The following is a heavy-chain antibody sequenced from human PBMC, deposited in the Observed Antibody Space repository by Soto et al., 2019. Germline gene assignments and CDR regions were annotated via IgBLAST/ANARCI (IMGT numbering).Heavy chain of an antibody. D-gene: IGHD2-15*01. Sequence: QVQLVQSGAEEKKPGASVKVSCKASGYTFTSYAMHWVRQAPGQRLEWMGWINAGNGNTKYSQKFQGSVTITRDTSASTPYMELSSLRSDDTAVYYCARGTVVTHFDYWGQGTLVTVSS. J-gene: IGHJ4*02. CDR1: GYTFTSYA. CDR2: INAGNGNT. CDR3: ARGTVVTHFDY. V-gene: IGHV1-3*05.